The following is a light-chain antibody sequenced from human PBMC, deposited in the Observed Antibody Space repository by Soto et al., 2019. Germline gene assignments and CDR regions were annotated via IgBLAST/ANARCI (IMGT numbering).Light chain of an antibody. CDR1: QSLLHSDGYNY. CDR2: LGS. J-gene: IGKJ3*01. CDR3: MHGLQTLPT. Sequence: DIVMTQSPLSLPVTPGEPASISCRSSQSLLHSDGYNYLDWYVQKPGQSPRLLIYLGSKRASGIPARFSGSGSGTDFKLNISRVEADDVRVYYCMHGLQTLPTFGPGTKVDIK. V-gene: IGKV2-28*01.